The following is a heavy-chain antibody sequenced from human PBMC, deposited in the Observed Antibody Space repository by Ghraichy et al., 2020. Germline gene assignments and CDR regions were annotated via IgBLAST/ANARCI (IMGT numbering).Heavy chain of an antibody. D-gene: IGHD3-9*01. Sequence: SVKVSCKASGYTFTSYGISWVRQAPGQGLEWMGWISAYNGNTNYAQKLQGRVTMTTDTSTSTAYMELRSLRSDDTAVYYCARDNDILTGYANWFDPWGHGTLVTVSS. V-gene: IGHV1-18*01. CDR3: ARDNDILTGYANWFDP. J-gene: IGHJ5*02. CDR2: ISAYNGNT. CDR1: GYTFTSYG.